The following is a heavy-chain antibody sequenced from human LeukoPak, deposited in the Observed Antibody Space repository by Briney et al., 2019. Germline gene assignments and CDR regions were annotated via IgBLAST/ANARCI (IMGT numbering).Heavy chain of an antibody. J-gene: IGHJ3*02. Sequence: ASVKVSCKTSGFRFGSYAVNWLRQAPGQGLEWMGAITPVTGPTNYAQKFQDRVTITAVESTDTAYMEMSGLRSEDTAVYYCASPRHYYDSSGYSYDAFDIWGQGTMVTVSS. V-gene: IGHV1-69*13. CDR2: ITPVTGPT. D-gene: IGHD3-22*01. CDR1: GFRFGSYA. CDR3: ASPRHYYDSSGYSYDAFDI.